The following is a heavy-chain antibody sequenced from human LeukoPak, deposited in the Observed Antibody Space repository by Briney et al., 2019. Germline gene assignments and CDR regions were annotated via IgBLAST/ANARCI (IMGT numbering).Heavy chain of an antibody. CDR3: ARQVTAVDAFDI. J-gene: IGHJ3*02. Sequence: SETLSLTCTVSGGSISGYYWSWIRQPPGKGLEWIAYIYYNGISNYNPSLKSRVTISVDTSKNQFSLKLSSVTAADTAVYYCARQVTAVDAFDIWGQGTMVTVSS. CDR1: GGSISGYY. CDR2: IYYNGIS. D-gene: IGHD2-21*02. V-gene: IGHV4-59*01.